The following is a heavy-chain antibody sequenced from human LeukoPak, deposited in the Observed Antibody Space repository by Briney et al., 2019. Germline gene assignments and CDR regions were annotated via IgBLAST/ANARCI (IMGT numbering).Heavy chain of an antibody. CDR1: GYSFTTYW. V-gene: IGHV5-51*01. Sequence: GESLKISCKGSGYSFTTYWIGWVRQMPGKGLEWMGIIYPGDSDTRYSPSFQGHVTMTADKSIGTAYLQWSSLKASDTAMYYCARQGLGGGDGSGAFDIWGQGTMVTVSS. CDR3: ARQGLGGGDGSGAFDI. D-gene: IGHD2-21*02. J-gene: IGHJ3*02. CDR2: IYPGDSDT.